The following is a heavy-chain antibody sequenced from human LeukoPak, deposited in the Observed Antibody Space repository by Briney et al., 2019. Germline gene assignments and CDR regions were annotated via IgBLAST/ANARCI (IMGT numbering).Heavy chain of an antibody. CDR3: AREYGDYALDY. D-gene: IGHD4-17*01. CDR2: IYYSGST. Sequence: SETLSLTCTVSGGSISSSDYYWSWIRQPPGKGLEWIGYIYYSGSTYYNPSLKSRVAISVDTSKNQFSLKLSSVTAADTAVYYCAREYGDYALDYWGQGTLVTVSS. CDR1: GGSISSSDYY. V-gene: IGHV4-30-4*02. J-gene: IGHJ4*02.